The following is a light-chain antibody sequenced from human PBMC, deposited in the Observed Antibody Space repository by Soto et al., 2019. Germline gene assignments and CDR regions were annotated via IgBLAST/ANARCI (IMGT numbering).Light chain of an antibody. CDR2: GVF. V-gene: IGKV3-11*01. Sequence: EIVLTQSPATLSLSPGERATLSCRASPSVTNFLAWYQQKPGQAPRLLIYGVFNRATGIRARFSGSGSGTDFTLTISSLEPEDSAVYYCQQRNVWPPVTFGQGTRLEI. J-gene: IGKJ5*01. CDR1: PSVTNF. CDR3: QQRNVWPPVT.